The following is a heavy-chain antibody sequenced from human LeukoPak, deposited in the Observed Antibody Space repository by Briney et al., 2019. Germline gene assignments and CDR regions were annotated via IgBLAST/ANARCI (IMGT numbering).Heavy chain of an antibody. Sequence: GGSLRLSCAASGFTFSSYGMHWVRQAPGKGLEWVAVISYDGSNKYYADSVKGRFTISRDNSKNTLYLQMNSLRAEDTAVYYCAKGGDTVTAHFDYWGQGPLVTVSS. CDR2: ISYDGSNK. V-gene: IGHV3-30*18. CDR3: AKGGDTVTAHFDY. D-gene: IGHD2-21*02. CDR1: GFTFSSYG. J-gene: IGHJ4*02.